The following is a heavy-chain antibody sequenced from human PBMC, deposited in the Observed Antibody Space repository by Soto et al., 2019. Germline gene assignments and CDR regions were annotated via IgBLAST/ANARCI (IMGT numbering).Heavy chain of an antibody. D-gene: IGHD6-19*01. CDR3: ARVGIIGSSGWHVYGMDV. CDR1: GGSISSSNW. J-gene: IGHJ6*02. Sequence: SETLSLTCAVSGGSISSSNWWSWVRQPPGKGLEWIGEIYHSGGTNYNPSLKSRVTISVDKSKNQFSLKLSSVTAADTAVYYCARVGIIGSSGWHVYGMDVWGQGTTVTVSS. V-gene: IGHV4-4*02. CDR2: IYHSGGT.